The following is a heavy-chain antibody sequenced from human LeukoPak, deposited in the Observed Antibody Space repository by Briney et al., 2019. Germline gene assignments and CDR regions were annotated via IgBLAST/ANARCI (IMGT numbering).Heavy chain of an antibody. CDR3: ARAKSRPLKGSDYFDY. CDR2: MNPNSGNT. D-gene: IGHD2-2*01. Sequence: ASVKVSCKASGYTFTSYDINWVRQATGQGLEWMGWMNPNSGNTGYAQKFQGRVTMTRDTSTSTVYMELSSLRSEDTAVYYCARAKSRPLKGSDYFDYWGQGTLVTVSS. V-gene: IGHV1-8*01. CDR1: GYTFTSYD. J-gene: IGHJ4*02.